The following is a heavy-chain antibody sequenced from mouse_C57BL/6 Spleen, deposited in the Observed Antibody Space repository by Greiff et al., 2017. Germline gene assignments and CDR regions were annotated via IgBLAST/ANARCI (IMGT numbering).Heavy chain of an antibody. D-gene: IGHD1-1*01. CDR3: AKQVYDYFDY. V-gene: IGHV5-6*02. CDR2: SSSGGSYT. CDR1: GFTFSSYG. J-gene: IGHJ2*01. Sequence: EVKLVESGGDLVKPGGSLKLSCAASGFTFSSYGMSWVRQTPDKRLEWVATSSSGGSYTYYPDSVKGRFTISRDNTKNTLYLQMSSLKSEDTAMYYCAKQVYDYFDYWGQGTTLTVSS.